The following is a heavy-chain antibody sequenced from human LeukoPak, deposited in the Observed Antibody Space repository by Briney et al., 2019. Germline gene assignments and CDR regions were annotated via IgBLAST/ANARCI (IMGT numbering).Heavy chain of an antibody. J-gene: IGHJ4*02. D-gene: IGHD3-22*01. CDR1: GYTFTTYG. CDR3: ARILYYDSSGPPDY. Sequence: GASVKVSCKASGYTFTTYGISWVRQAPGQGLEWMGWISAYNGDTNYAQRLQGRVTMTTDTSTSTAHMELRSLRSDDTAVYYCARILYYDSSGPPDYWGQGTLVTVSS. CDR2: ISAYNGDT. V-gene: IGHV1-18*01.